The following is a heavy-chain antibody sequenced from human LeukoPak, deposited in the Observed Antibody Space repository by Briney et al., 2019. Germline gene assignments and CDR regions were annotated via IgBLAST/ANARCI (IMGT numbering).Heavy chain of an antibody. D-gene: IGHD3-10*01. CDR1: GGSISSYY. CDR2: IYTSGST. Sequence: SETLSLTCTVSGGSISSYYWSWIRQPAGKGLEWIGRIYTSGSTNYNPSLKSRVTMSVDTSKNQFSLKLSSVTAAHTAVYYCARDLYYGSGSYFQHWGQGTLVTVSS. CDR3: ARDLYYGSGSYFQH. V-gene: IGHV4-4*07. J-gene: IGHJ1*01.